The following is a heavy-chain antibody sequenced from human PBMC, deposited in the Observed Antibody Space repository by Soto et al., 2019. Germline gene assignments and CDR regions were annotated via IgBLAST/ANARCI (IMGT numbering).Heavy chain of an antibody. D-gene: IGHD3-10*01. CDR3: ARFRGSHRIQYFDY. V-gene: IGHV4-59*01. J-gene: IGHJ4*02. CDR2: IYYSGST. CDR1: GGSISSYY. Sequence: SETLSLTCTVSGGSISSYYWSWIRQPPGKGLEWIGYIYYSGSTNYNPSLKSRVTISVDTSKNQFSLKLSSVTAADTAVYYCARFRGSHRIQYFDYWGQGTLVTVSS.